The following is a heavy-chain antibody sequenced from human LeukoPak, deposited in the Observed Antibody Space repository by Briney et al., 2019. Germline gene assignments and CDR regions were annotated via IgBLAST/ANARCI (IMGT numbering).Heavy chain of an antibody. CDR1: GGSFSGYY. Sequence: SETLSLTCAVYGGSFSGYYWSWIRQPPGKGLEWIGEINHSGSTNYNLSLKSRVTISVDTSKNQFSLKLSSVTAADTAVYYCARQVHDFWSGYKFYWYFDLWGRGTLVTVSS. CDR3: ARQVHDFWSGYKFYWYFDL. V-gene: IGHV4-34*01. J-gene: IGHJ2*01. CDR2: INHSGST. D-gene: IGHD3-3*01.